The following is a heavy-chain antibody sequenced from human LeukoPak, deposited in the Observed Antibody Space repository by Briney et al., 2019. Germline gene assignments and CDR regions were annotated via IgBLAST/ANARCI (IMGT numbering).Heavy chain of an antibody. J-gene: IGHJ4*02. D-gene: IGHD2-2*02. CDR3: ARVGYCSSTSCHKRDY. V-gene: IGHV3-48*01. Sequence: GGSLRLSCAASGFTFSSNSMNWVRQAPGKGLEWVSYISSSSSTIYYADSVKGRFTISRDNAKNSLYLQMNSLRAEDTAVYYCARVGYCSSTSCHKRDYWGQGTLVTVSS. CDR1: GFTFSSNS. CDR2: ISSSSSTI.